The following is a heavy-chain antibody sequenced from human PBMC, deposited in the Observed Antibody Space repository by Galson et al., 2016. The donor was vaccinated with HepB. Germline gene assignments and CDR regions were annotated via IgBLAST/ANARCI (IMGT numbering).Heavy chain of an antibody. CDR1: GFPFGDYA. CDR2: ISTTSSYI. D-gene: IGHD2-21*01. V-gene: IGHV3-21*01. CDR3: SRDSTPEIAYVPDY. Sequence: SLRLSCAASGFPFGDYAMNWVRQAPGKGLEWVSWISTTSSYINYLYSVEVRFTISRDKAKTSLFLQMDSLRPEDKAIYFCSRDSTPEIAYVPDYWGQGTLVTVSS. J-gene: IGHJ4*02.